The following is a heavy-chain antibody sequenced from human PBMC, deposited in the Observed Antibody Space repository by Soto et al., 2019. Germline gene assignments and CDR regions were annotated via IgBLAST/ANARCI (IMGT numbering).Heavy chain of an antibody. V-gene: IGHV4-34*01. CDR3: ARGAKWIHLWPFDY. J-gene: IGHJ4*02. CDR1: GGSFSGYY. CDR2: INHSGST. D-gene: IGHD5-18*01. Sequence: QVQLHQWGAGLLKPSETLSLTCAVYGGSFSGYYWSWIRQPPGKGLEWIGEINHSGSTNYNPSLKRRVTISVDTSKNQFSLNLSSVTAADTAVYYCARGAKWIHLWPFDYWGQGTLVTVSS.